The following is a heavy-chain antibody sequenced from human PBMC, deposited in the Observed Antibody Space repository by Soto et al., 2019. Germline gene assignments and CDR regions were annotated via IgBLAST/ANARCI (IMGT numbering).Heavy chain of an antibody. D-gene: IGHD3-10*01. V-gene: IGHV4-39*01. CDR1: GGSISDSDNY. Sequence: QLQLQESGPGLVEPSETLSLTCTVSGGSISDSDNYWGWIRQSPGKGLEWIGSIHYSGRTYQNPSLKSRVTIPVDTSKNQFSLKLSSVTAADTAVYYCAWTYFGSGSQYYWGQGALVTVSS. J-gene: IGHJ4*02. CDR2: IHYSGRT. CDR3: AWTYFGSGSQYY.